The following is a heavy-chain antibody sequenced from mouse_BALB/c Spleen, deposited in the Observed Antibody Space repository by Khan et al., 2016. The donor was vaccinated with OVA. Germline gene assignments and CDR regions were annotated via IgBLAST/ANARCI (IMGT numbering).Heavy chain of an antibody. CDR1: GYTLTTYW. V-gene: IGHV1-7*01. J-gene: IGHJ2*01. Sequence: VQLQESGAELAKPGASVKMSCKASGYTLTTYWMHWVKQRPGQGLEWIGYINPTSGYTDYNDKFKDRATLSADKSSSTAYMQLNSLTSEDSAVYYCTRDRIDYWGQGTTLTVSS. CDR3: TRDRIDY. CDR2: INPTSGYT.